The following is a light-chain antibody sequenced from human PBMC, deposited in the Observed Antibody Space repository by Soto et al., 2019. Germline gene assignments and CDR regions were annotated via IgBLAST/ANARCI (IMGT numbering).Light chain of an antibody. Sequence: DIQMTQSPSSLSASVGDRVTITCRASQTIRTSLNWYQQKPGKAPNLLIYAASSLQSGVPSRFGGSGSGTDFTLPISSLQPEDFATYFCRQSYSTPLTFGPGTKVDV. CDR3: RQSYSTPLT. CDR2: AAS. J-gene: IGKJ3*01. V-gene: IGKV1-39*01. CDR1: QTIRTS.